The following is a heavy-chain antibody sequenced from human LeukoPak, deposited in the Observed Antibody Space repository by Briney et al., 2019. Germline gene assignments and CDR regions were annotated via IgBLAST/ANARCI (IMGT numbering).Heavy chain of an antibody. CDR2: IYYSGST. J-gene: IGHJ6*03. V-gene: IGHV4-59*01. CDR3: ARDGLWFGENYMDV. Sequence: SETLSLTCTVSGGSISTYCWTWVRQPPGKGLEWIGYIYYSGSTHYNPSLKSRVTISVDTSKNQFSLKLSSVTAADTAVYYCARDGLWFGENYMDVWGKGTTVTVSS. CDR1: GGSISTYC. D-gene: IGHD3-10*01.